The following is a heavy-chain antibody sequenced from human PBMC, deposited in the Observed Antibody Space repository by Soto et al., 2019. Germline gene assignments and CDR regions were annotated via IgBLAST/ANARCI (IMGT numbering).Heavy chain of an antibody. Sequence: GGSLRLSCAASGFTFSSYDMHWVRQATGKGLEWVSAIGTAGDTYYPGSMKGRFTISRENAKNSLYLQMNSLRAGDTAVYYCARDRRITMVRGVIRYYYYGMDVWGQGTTVTVSS. J-gene: IGHJ6*02. CDR1: GFTFSSYD. D-gene: IGHD3-10*01. V-gene: IGHV3-13*01. CDR3: ARDRRITMVRGVIRYYYYGMDV. CDR2: IGTAGDT.